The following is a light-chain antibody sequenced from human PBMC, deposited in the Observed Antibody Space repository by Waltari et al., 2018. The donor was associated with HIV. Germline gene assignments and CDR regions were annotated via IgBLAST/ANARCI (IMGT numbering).Light chain of an antibody. CDR2: SNN. V-gene: IGLV1-44*01. J-gene: IGLJ2*01. CDR3: AAWDDSLNGVV. Sequence: QSVLTQPPSASGTPGQRVTISCSGSSSNIGSNTVNWYQQLPGTAPKLLIYSNNQRPSGHPALFSGSKSGTAASLAISGLQSEDEADYYCAAWDDSLNGVVFGGGTKLTVL. CDR1: SSNIGSNT.